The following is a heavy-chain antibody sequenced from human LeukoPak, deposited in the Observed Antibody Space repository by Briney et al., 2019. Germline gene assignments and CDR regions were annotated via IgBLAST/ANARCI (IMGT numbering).Heavy chain of an antibody. CDR1: GGSISSGGYY. CDR3: AREERAVPAAIRD. D-gene: IGHD2-2*01. V-gene: IGHV4-31*03. Sequence: SETLSLTCTVSGGSISSGGYYWSWIRQHPGKGLEWIGYIYYSGSTYYNPSLKSRVTISIDTSKNQFSLKLSSVTAADTAVYYCAREERAVPAAIRDWGQGTLVTVSS. CDR2: IYYSGST. J-gene: IGHJ4*02.